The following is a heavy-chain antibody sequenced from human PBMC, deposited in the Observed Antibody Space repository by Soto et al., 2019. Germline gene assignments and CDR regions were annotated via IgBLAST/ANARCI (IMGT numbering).Heavy chain of an antibody. V-gene: IGHV3-30*18. CDR2: ISYDGSNK. J-gene: IGHJ6*02. D-gene: IGHD6-6*01. CDR1: GFTFSSYG. Sequence: PGGSLRLSCAASGFTFSSYGMHWVRQAPGKGLEWVAVISYDGSNKYYADSVKGRFTISRDNSKNTLYLQMNNLRAEDTAVYYSAKSAKGIAARPYYYYYGMDVWGQGTTVTVSS. CDR3: AKSAKGIAARPYYYYYGMDV.